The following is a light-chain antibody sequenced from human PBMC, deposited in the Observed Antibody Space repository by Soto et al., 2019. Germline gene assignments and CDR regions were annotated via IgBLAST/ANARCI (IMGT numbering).Light chain of an antibody. CDR2: KAS. V-gene: IGKV1-5*03. J-gene: IGKJ1*01. Sequence: DIQITQSPSTLSASVGDRVTITCRASQSISSWLAWYQQKPGTAPKLLIYKASTLESGVPSRFSGSGSGTEFTLTISXLQPDDFATYYCQQYVTAFRSFGQGTKVDIK. CDR3: QQYVTAFRS. CDR1: QSISSW.